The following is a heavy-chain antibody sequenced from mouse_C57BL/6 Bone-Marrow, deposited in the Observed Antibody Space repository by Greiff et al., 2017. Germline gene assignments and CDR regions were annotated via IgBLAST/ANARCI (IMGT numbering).Heavy chain of an antibody. J-gene: IGHJ3*01. CDR2: IYPGSGST. CDR1: GYTFTSYW. V-gene: IGHV1-55*01. Sequence: QVQLQQPGAELVKPGASVKMSCKASGYTFTSYWITWVKQRPGQGLEWIGDIYPGSGSTNYNEKFKSKATLTVDTSPSTAYMQLSSLTSEDSAVYYCANTYYYGSSPAWFAYWGQGTLVTVSA. CDR3: ANTYYYGSSPAWFAY. D-gene: IGHD1-1*01.